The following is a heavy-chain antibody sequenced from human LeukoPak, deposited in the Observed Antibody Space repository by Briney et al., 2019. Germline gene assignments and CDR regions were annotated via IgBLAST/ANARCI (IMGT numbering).Heavy chain of an antibody. CDR2: INPNSGGT. J-gene: IGHJ4*02. CDR3: ATAHRRYSSGWRPPGY. Sequence: ASVKVSCKASGYTFTGYYMHWVRQAPGQGLEWMGWINPNSGGTNYAQKFQGRVTMTRDTSISTAYMELSRLRSDDTAVYYCATAHRRYSSGWRPPGYWGQGTLVTVSS. V-gene: IGHV1-2*02. D-gene: IGHD6-19*01. CDR1: GYTFTGYY.